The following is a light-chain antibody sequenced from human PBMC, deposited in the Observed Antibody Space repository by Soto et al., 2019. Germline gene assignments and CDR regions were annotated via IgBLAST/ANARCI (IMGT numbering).Light chain of an antibody. V-gene: IGLV1-51*01. CDR2: DNG. J-gene: IGLJ1*01. CDR3: GTWDSSLSAVV. CDR1: NSNIENNF. Sequence: QSVLSQPPSLSAAPGQKVTISCYGSNSNIENNFVSWFRQFPGAAPYLLIFDNGNRPSGIPDRFSGSKSGSSATLAISGLQAGDEAHYYCGTWDSSLSAVVFGTGTKVTVL.